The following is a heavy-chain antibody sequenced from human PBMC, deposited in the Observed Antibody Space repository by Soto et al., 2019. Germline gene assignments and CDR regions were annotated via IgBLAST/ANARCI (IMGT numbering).Heavy chain of an antibody. CDR3: VRGSNDWYGLDY. CDR2: ASRDATTI. J-gene: IGHJ4*02. D-gene: IGHD3-9*01. V-gene: IGHV3-74*01. Sequence: EVHLVESGGGLVQPGGSLRLSCVASGFTFNNYWMHWVRQAPGKGLEWVSRASRDATTINYADCVNGRFAISRDYARNTLYLRMNNLRAEDAALYYCVRGSNDWYGLDYWGQGTRVTVSS. CDR1: GFTFNNYW.